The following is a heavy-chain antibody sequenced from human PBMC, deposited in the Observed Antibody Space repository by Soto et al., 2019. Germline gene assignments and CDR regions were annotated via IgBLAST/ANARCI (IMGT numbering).Heavy chain of an antibody. Sequence: SEALSVTCAISSGSISKDDWWSWVRQAPGKGLEWIGEIPHIRGANYNPSLKSRVTMSIDTSRNQLSLKVTSVTAADTALYYCARNGDCSSGICYVGWFDPWGQGILVT. CDR1: SGSISKDDW. CDR2: IPHIRGA. D-gene: IGHD2-2*01. CDR3: ARNGDCSSGICYVGWFDP. J-gene: IGHJ5*02. V-gene: IGHV4-4*02.